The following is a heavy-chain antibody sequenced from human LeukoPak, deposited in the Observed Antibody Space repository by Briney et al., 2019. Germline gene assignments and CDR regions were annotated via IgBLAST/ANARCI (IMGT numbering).Heavy chain of an antibody. D-gene: IGHD5-12*01. Sequence: PGGSLRLSCAASGFTFSSYSMNWVRQAPGKGLEWVSSISSSSSYIYYADPVKGRFTISRDNAKNSLYLQMNSLRAEDTAVYYCARDLVVATGVDYYYYMDVWGKGTTVTVSS. J-gene: IGHJ6*03. CDR2: ISSSSSYI. CDR3: ARDLVVATGVDYYYYMDV. CDR1: GFTFSSYS. V-gene: IGHV3-21*01.